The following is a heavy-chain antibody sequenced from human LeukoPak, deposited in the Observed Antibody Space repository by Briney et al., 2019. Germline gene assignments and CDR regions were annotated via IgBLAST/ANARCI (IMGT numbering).Heavy chain of an antibody. CDR2: INSDGSST. CDR3: ARDLNYYDSSGYYYGLDY. D-gene: IGHD3-22*01. CDR1: GFTFSSYW. Sequence: GGSLRLSCAASGFTFSSYWMHWVRQAPGKGLVWVSRINSDGSSTTYADSVKGRFTISRDNAKNTLYLQMNSLRAEDMAVYYCARDLNYYDSSGYYYGLDYWGQGTLVTVSS. J-gene: IGHJ4*02. V-gene: IGHV3-74*01.